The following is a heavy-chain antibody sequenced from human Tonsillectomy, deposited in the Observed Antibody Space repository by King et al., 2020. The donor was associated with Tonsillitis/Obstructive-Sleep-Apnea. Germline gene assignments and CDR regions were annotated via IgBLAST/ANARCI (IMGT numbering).Heavy chain of an antibody. CDR3: ARYGATMVRGVIITGDWFDP. CDR1: GYTFTSYG. Sequence: QLVQSGAEVKKPGASVKVSCKASGYTFTSYGISWVRQAPGQGLEWMGWISAYNGNTNYAQKLQGRVTMTTDTSTSTAYMELRSLRSDDTAVYYCARYGATMVRGVIITGDWFDPWGQGTLVTVSS. V-gene: IGHV1-18*01. D-gene: IGHD3-10*01. J-gene: IGHJ5*02. CDR2: ISAYNGNT.